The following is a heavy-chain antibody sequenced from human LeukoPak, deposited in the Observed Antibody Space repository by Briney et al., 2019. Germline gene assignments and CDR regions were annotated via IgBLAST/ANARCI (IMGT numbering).Heavy chain of an antibody. Sequence: EASVKVSCKASGYTFTAYSMHWVRQAPGQGLEYMGWLNPNSGDTNYAQKFQGRVTMTRDTSMSTAYMELSGLRFDDTAVYYCARGEATTIEDWGQGTLVTVSS. D-gene: IGHD1-26*01. CDR1: GYTFTAYS. CDR3: ARGEATTIED. V-gene: IGHV1-2*02. CDR2: LNPNSGDT. J-gene: IGHJ4*02.